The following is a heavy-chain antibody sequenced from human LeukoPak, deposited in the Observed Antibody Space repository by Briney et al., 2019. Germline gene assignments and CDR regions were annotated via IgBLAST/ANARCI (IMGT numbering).Heavy chain of an antibody. Sequence: PSETLSLTCAVYGVSFSGYYWGWLRQPPGKGLEWVGEINHSGSTNYNPSLKSRVTISVDTSKNQFSLKLSSVTAADTAVYYCARLDVLLWFEELSYYYYGMDVWGQGTTVTVSS. CDR3: ARLDVLLWFEELSYYYYGMDV. D-gene: IGHD3-10*01. CDR2: INHSGST. V-gene: IGHV4-34*01. J-gene: IGHJ6*02. CDR1: GVSFSGYY.